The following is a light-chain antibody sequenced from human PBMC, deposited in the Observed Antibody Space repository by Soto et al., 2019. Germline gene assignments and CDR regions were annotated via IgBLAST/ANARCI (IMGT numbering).Light chain of an antibody. CDR2: DAP. J-gene: IGKJ1*01. Sequence: DIQMTQSPSSLSASVGDRVTITCRASQGISTSLNWYQQKPGKAPKLLIYDAPSLESGVPSRFSGSGSGTEFTLTISSLQPDDFATYYCQHYNSYSEAFGQGTKVDIK. CDR1: QGISTS. V-gene: IGKV1-5*01. CDR3: QHYNSYSEA.